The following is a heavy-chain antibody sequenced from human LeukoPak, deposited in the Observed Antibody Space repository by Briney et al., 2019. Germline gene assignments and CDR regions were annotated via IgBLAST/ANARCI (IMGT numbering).Heavy chain of an antibody. Sequence: GGSLRLSCAASGFSFNAYTMSWVRQAPGKGPEWVSAINSGGDATSYADSVRGRFTISRDNSKNTLYLQMNSLRAEDTAVYSCAKAAVIIGLAAFDTWGQGTMVTVSS. J-gene: IGHJ3*02. CDR3: AKAAVIIGLAAFDT. V-gene: IGHV3-23*01. CDR1: GFSFNAYT. D-gene: IGHD2-21*01. CDR2: INSGGDAT.